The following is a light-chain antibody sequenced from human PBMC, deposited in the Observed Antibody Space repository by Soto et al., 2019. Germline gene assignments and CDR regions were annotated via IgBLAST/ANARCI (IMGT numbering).Light chain of an antibody. CDR1: QSVSSN. J-gene: IGKJ3*01. CDR2: DAS. Sequence: EVVLTQSPATLSVSPGERATLSCRASQSVSSNLAWYQKKPGQAPRLLIYDASTRATGFPARFTGSGSGTEFTLTISSLQSEDFAIYYCQQYHNWPPFTFGPGTKVDIK. V-gene: IGKV3-15*01. CDR3: QQYHNWPPFT.